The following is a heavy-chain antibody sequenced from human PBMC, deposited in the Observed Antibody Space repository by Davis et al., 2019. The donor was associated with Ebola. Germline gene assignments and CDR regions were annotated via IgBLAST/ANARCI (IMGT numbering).Heavy chain of an antibody. J-gene: IGHJ4*02. CDR2: IRSKANSYAT. V-gene: IGHV3-73*01. CDR1: GFTFSGSA. D-gene: IGHD4-17*01. Sequence: PGGSLRLSCAASGFTFSGSAMHWVRQASGKGLEWVGRIRSKANSYATAYAASVIGRFTISRDDSKNTAYLQMNSLKTEDTAVYYCTATVTSSDYWGQGTLVTVSS. CDR3: TATVTSSDY.